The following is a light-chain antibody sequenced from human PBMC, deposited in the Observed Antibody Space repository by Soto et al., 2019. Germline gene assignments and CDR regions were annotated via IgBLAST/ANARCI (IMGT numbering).Light chain of an antibody. CDR3: LLSYRGTYV. Sequence: QAVVTQEPSLTVSPGGSVTLTCGSSTGSVTTGHYPCWFQQRPGQAPRTLVSDTANIFAWTPARFSGSLLVGKAALTLSGAQPEDEADYYCLLSYRGTYVFGSGTKLTVL. J-gene: IGLJ6*01. V-gene: IGLV7-46*01. CDR2: DTA. CDR1: TGSVTTGHY.